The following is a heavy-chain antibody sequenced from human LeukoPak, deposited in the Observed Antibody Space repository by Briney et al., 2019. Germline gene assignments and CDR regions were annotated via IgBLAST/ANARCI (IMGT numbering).Heavy chain of an antibody. CDR3: ATSTEGSDAFDI. V-gene: IGHV4-4*07. J-gene: IGHJ3*02. CDR1: GGSVTSCY. Sequence: SETLSLTCTVSGGSVTSCYWSWIRQPAGKGLEWIGRIYTSGNTNYNPSLRSRLTMSRDTSRNQFSLKLNSVTAADTAMYYCATSTEGSDAFDIWGQGTMVTVSS. CDR2: IYTSGNT.